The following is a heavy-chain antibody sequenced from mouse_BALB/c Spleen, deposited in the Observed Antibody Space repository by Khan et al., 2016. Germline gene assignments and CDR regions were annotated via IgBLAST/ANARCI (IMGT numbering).Heavy chain of an antibody. CDR1: GYTFTSYW. Sequence: QVQLQQSGAELAKPGASVKMSCKASGYTFTSYWMHWVKQRPGQGLEWIGYINPSTGYTEYNQKFKDKATLTADKSSNTAYMQLSSLTSEDSAVYYCASTTVVATDYWGQGTTLTVSS. CDR2: INPSTGYT. V-gene: IGHV1-7*01. CDR3: ASTTVVATDY. D-gene: IGHD1-1*01. J-gene: IGHJ2*01.